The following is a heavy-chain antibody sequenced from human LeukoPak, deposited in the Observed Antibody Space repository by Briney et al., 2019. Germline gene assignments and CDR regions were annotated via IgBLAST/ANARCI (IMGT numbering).Heavy chain of an antibody. D-gene: IGHD1-14*01. V-gene: IGHV3-43*01. Sequence: GGSLRLSCAASGFTFDDYTMHWVRQAPGKGLEWVSLISWDGGSTYYADSVKGRFTISRDNAKNSLYLQMNSLRGEDTAVYYCARAVGNHFDYWGQGTLVTVSS. J-gene: IGHJ4*02. CDR3: ARAVGNHFDY. CDR2: ISWDGGST. CDR1: GFTFDDYT.